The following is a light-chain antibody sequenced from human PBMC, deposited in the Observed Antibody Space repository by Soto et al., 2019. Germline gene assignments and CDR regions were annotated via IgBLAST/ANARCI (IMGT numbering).Light chain of an antibody. Sequence: EIELTQSPSTLSLSPRERATLSCRASQSLSSSQLAWYQQKPGQAPRLLIHDASSRSTSISDRFTGSGSRTDFTLTTTTLDPEDFAVYYCQQYGSSPRTFRLGTTVDIK. J-gene: IGKJ1*01. CDR1: QSLSSSQ. V-gene: IGKV3-20*01. CDR2: DAS. CDR3: QQYGSSPRT.